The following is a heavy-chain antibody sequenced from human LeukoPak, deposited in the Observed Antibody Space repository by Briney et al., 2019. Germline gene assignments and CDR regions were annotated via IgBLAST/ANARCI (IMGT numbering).Heavy chain of an antibody. CDR2: ILYDGTNK. Sequence: PGGSLRLSCAASGFTVSSNYMSWVRQAPGKGLEWVAFILYDGTNKYYADSVKGRFTISRDNSKNTLYLQMNSLRVEDTAVYYCAKSSAGQYYYYGMDVWGQGTTVTVSS. D-gene: IGHD6-13*01. CDR1: GFTVSSNY. J-gene: IGHJ6*02. V-gene: IGHV3-30*02. CDR3: AKSSAGQYYYYGMDV.